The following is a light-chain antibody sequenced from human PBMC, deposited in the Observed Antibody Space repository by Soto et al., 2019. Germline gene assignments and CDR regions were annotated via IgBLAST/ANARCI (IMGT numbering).Light chain of an antibody. Sequence: QSVLTQPPAVSGAPGQRGSICCTGRSSNIGAGYGVHWYHQLPGTAPKLLTFGNNNRPSGVPDRFSGSKSETSASLGITALQAEDEADYYCTSYDSSTTGYVFGTATTPPVL. CDR1: SSNIGAGYG. J-gene: IGLJ1*01. CDR2: GNN. CDR3: TSYDSSTTGYV. V-gene: IGLV1-40*01.